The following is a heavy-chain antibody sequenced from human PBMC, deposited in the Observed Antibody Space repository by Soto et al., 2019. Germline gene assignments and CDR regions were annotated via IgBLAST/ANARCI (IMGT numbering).Heavy chain of an antibody. J-gene: IGHJ4*02. CDR1: GYTFTSYA. Sequence: ASVKVSCKASGYTFTSYAIHWVRQAPGQRLEWMGWINAGNGNTKYSQKFQGRVTITRDTSASTAYMELSSLRSEDTAVYYCARSIVVVTALDYWGQGTLVTVS. V-gene: IGHV1-3*01. CDR3: ARSIVVVTALDY. CDR2: INAGNGNT. D-gene: IGHD2-21*02.